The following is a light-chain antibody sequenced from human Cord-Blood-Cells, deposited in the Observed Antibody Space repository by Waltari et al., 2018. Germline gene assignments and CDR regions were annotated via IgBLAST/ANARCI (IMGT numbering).Light chain of an antibody. CDR3: CSYAGSSTFV. CDR1: SSDVGSYNL. CDR2: EGS. V-gene: IGLV2-23*03. J-gene: IGLJ2*01. Sequence: QSALTQPASVSGSPGQSTTISCTGTSSDVGSYNLFSWYQQQPGKAPKLMIYEGSKRPSGVSNRFSGSKSGNTASLTISGLQAEDEADYYCCSYAGSSTFVFGGGTKLTVL.